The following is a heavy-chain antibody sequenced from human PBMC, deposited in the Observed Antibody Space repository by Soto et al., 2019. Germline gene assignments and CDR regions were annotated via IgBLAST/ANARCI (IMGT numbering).Heavy chain of an antibody. CDR3: ARHQWYGIFDH. CDR1: GCAINIITYY. V-gene: IGHV4-39*01. Sequence: SETLSLTCTVSGCAINIITYYWCWIRQPPGKGLEWIGSISSSGSTYYNPSLKSRVTISGDTSKTQISLKLSSVTAADTALYYCARHQWYGIFDHWGQGTLVTVSS. CDR2: ISSSGST. J-gene: IGHJ4*02. D-gene: IGHD2-15*01.